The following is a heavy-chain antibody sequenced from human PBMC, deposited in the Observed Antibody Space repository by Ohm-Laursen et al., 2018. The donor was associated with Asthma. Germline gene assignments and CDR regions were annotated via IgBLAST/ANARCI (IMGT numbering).Heavy chain of an antibody. CDR2: ISGSSSYT. CDR3: AKDRSIAAAGSR. J-gene: IGHJ4*02. Sequence: SLRLSCAASGFTFSDYYMSWIRQAPGKGLEWVSYISGSSSYTNYADSVKGRFTISRDNAKNSLYLQMNSLRAEDTAVYYCAKDRSIAAAGSRWGQGTLVTVSS. CDR1: GFTFSDYY. D-gene: IGHD6-13*01. V-gene: IGHV3-11*05.